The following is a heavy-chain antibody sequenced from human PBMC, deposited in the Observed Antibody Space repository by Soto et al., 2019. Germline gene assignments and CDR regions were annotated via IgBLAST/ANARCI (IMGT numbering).Heavy chain of an antibody. V-gene: IGHV1-46*01. Sequence: ASVKVSCKASGYTFTTYYIHWVRQALGQGLEWLGVINPGGTTPTRYAQKFQDRVTMTRDTSTSTVYMELSSLRFDDTAVYYCSREARAELVIGLSRDSYYDMDVWGQGTTVTVSS. D-gene: IGHD3-9*01. CDR1: GYTFTTYY. CDR2: INPGGTTPT. CDR3: SREARAELVIGLSRDSYYDMDV. J-gene: IGHJ6*02.